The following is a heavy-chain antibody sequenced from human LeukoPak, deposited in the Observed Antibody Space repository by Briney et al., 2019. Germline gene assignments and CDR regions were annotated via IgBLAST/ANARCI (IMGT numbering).Heavy chain of an antibody. J-gene: IGHJ4*02. V-gene: IGHV3-23*01. Sequence: PGGSLRLSCAVSGFTFSIYAMTWVRQAPGKGLEWVSTISGSGSTTYYADSVKGRFSISRDNSKNTLYLQMHSLRAEDIALYYCAKTIRPGDSSSWYLHFANWGQGTRVTVSS. D-gene: IGHD6-13*01. CDR2: ISGSGSTT. CDR3: AKTIRPGDSSSWYLHFAN. CDR1: GFTFSIYA.